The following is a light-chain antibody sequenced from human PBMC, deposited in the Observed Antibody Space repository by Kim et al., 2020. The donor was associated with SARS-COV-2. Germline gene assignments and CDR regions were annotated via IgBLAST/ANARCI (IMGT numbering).Light chain of an antibody. CDR1: QGISSH. Sequence: ASVGDRVTITCRASQGISSHLVWYQQKPGKAPKLLIFAASTLQSGVPSRFSGSASGTEFTLTISSLQPEDFATYYCQQTHSSPFTFGPGTKVDIK. J-gene: IGKJ3*01. CDR3: QQTHSSPFT. CDR2: AAS. V-gene: IGKV1-9*01.